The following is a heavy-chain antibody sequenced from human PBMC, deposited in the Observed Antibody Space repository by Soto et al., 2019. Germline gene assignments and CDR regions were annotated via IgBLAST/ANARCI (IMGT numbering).Heavy chain of an antibody. Sequence: QVQLVESGGGVVQPGRSLRLSCAASGFTFSSYGMHWVRQAPGKGLEWVAVISYDGSNKYYADSVKGRFTISRDNSKNTLYLQMNSLRAEDTAVYYCAKSRTNRWCGECYFDYWGQGTLVTVSS. CDR1: GFTFSSYG. D-gene: IGHD3-10*01. CDR3: AKSRTNRWCGECYFDY. V-gene: IGHV3-30*18. J-gene: IGHJ4*02. CDR2: ISYDGSNK.